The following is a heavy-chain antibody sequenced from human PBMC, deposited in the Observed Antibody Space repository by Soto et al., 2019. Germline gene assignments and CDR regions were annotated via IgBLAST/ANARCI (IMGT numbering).Heavy chain of an antibody. V-gene: IGHV3-30-3*01. J-gene: IGHJ6*03. CDR2: ICYDGRSK. Sequence: GGSLRLSCAASGFNFNHFALNWVRQAPGKGPEWVAVICYDGRSKFYADSVKGRFTISRDNAKDSLSLQMNSLRAEDTAVYYCARDPTCSGGSCYSEAYRYYYHMDVWGKGTTVTVSS. CDR1: GFNFNHFA. CDR3: ARDPTCSGGSCYSEAYRYYYHMDV. D-gene: IGHD2-15*01.